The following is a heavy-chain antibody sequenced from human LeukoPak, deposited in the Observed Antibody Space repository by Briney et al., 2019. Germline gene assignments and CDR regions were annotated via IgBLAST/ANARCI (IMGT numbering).Heavy chain of an antibody. CDR2: IKHDGSNK. J-gene: IGHJ4*02. V-gene: IGHV3-30*18. D-gene: IGHD3-22*01. Sequence: GGSLRLSCAASGFSFSNYGMHWVRQAPGKGLEWVATIKHDGSNKYYADSVKGRFTISRDNSKNTLYLQMNSLRAEDTAVYYCAKAPLYYYDSSGYDPEYYFDYWGQGTLVTVSS. CDR3: AKAPLYYYDSSGYDPEYYFDY. CDR1: GFSFSNYG.